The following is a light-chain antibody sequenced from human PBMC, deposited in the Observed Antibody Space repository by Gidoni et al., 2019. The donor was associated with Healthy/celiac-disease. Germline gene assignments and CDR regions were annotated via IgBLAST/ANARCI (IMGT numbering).Light chain of an antibody. CDR1: SSDVGGYNY. Sequence: QSALTPPASVSSSPGPSFTISCTGTSSDVGGYNYVSWYQQHPGKAPKLMIYEVSNRPSRVANRFSGAKSGNTASLTISGLQAEDEADYYCSAYTSSSTRRYVFGTGTKVTVL. V-gene: IGLV2-14*01. CDR2: EVS. J-gene: IGLJ1*01. CDR3: SAYTSSSTRRYV.